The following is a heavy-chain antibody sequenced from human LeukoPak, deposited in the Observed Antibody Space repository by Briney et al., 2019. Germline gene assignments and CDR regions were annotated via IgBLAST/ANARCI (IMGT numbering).Heavy chain of an antibody. D-gene: IGHD6-6*01. CDR2: ISSSSSTI. CDR1: GFTFSSYS. Sequence: PGRSLRLSCAASGFTFSSYSMNWVRQAPGKGLEWVSYISSSSSTIYYADSVKGRFTISRDNAKNSLYLQMNSLRAEDTAVYYCATAEYDYGDYWGQGTLVTVSS. CDR3: ATAEYDYGDY. V-gene: IGHV3-48*01. J-gene: IGHJ4*02.